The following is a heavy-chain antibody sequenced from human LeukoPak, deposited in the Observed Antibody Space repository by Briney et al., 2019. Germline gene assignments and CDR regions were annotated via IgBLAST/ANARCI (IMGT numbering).Heavy chain of an antibody. Sequence: NPSETLSLTCAVYGGSFSGYYWSWIRQPPGKGLEWIGEINHSGSTNYNPSLKSRVTISVDTSKNQFSLKLSSVTAADTAVYYCARPPYGDYVGGWGQGTLVTVSS. V-gene: IGHV4-34*01. CDR3: ARPPYGDYVGG. CDR1: GGSFSGYY. CDR2: INHSGST. D-gene: IGHD4-17*01. J-gene: IGHJ4*02.